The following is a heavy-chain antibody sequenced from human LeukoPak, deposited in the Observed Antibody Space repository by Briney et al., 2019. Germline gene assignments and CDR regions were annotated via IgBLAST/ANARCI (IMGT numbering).Heavy chain of an antibody. J-gene: IGHJ6*04. Sequence: PGGSLRLSCAASGFTFSSYGMSWVRQAPGKGLEWVSGISGSDGSTYYADSVKGRFTISRDNSKNTLYLQMKSLRGEDTAVYYCAELGITMIGGVWGKGTTVTISS. CDR2: ISGSDGST. CDR3: AELGITMIGGV. D-gene: IGHD3-10*02. V-gene: IGHV3-23*01. CDR1: GFTFSSYG.